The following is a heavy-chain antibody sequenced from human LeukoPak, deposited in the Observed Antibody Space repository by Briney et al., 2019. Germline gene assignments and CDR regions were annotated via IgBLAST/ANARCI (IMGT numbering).Heavy chain of an antibody. D-gene: IGHD3-22*01. CDR1: GFTFSNYA. V-gene: IGHV3-23*01. CDR3: AKDRPNYYGSNGHYYRRDGDY. J-gene: IGHJ4*02. Sequence: GGSLRLSCAASGFTFSNYAMTWVRQAPGKGLEWVSTIIGSGGSTYYADSVKGRFTISRDNSESMLYLQMNSLRVEDTAVYFCAKDRPNYYGSNGHYYRRDGDYWGQGTLVTVSS. CDR2: IIGSGGST.